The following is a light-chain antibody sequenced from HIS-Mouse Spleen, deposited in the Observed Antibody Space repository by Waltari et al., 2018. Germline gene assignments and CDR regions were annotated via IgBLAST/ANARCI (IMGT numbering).Light chain of an antibody. J-gene: IGLJ2*01. V-gene: IGLV3-21*03. CDR3: QVWDSSVV. CDR2: DDS. CDR1: NIGSKS. Sequence: SYVLTQPPSVSVAPGKTARITCGGNNIGSKSVHWYQQKPGQAPVLVVYDDSDRPSGIPARFSGSNSGNTATLTISRVEAGDEADYYCQVWDSSVVFGGGTKLTVL.